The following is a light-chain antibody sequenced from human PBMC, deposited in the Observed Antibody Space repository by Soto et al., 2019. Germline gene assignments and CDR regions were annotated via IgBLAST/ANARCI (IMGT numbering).Light chain of an antibody. CDR2: RAS. CDR3: QQYHNLWT. Sequence: EIVMTQSPATLSVSPGERATLYCTVSHYVYSNVAWFQQRPGQAPRLLIYRASTRATGTPARFSGSGSGTEFTLTITSLQSEDFALYYCQQYHNLWTFGQGTEVEIK. J-gene: IGKJ1*01. CDR1: HYVYSN. V-gene: IGKV3-15*01.